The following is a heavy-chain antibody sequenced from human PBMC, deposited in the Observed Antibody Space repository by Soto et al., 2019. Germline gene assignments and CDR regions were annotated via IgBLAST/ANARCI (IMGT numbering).Heavy chain of an antibody. CDR3: AKEGTYDFWSGGPMDV. V-gene: IGHV3-23*01. Sequence: GGSLRLSCAASGFIFNNYVMTWVRQAPGKGLEWVSSLTVTGDSAFYSDSVRGRFTISRDISKSTLYLQMNSLRAEDTAVYYCAKEGTYDFWSGGPMDVWGQGTTVTVS. CDR1: GFIFNNYV. J-gene: IGHJ6*02. CDR2: LTVTGDSA. D-gene: IGHD3-3*01.